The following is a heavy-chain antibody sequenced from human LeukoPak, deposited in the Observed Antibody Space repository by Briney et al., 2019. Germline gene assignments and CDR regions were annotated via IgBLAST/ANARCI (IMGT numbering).Heavy chain of an antibody. CDR1: GGSISSSSYY. V-gene: IGHV4-39*01. CDR2: NNWSAST. J-gene: IGHJ5*02. Sequence: SETLSLTCTVSGGSISSSSYYWGWIRQPPGKGLEWIGYNNWSASTYYNPSLKSRVTISVDTSKNQFSLKLSSVTAADTAVYYCARHSHVLTNNWFDPWGQGTLVAVSS. CDR3: ARHSHVLTNNWFDP. D-gene: IGHD1-14*01.